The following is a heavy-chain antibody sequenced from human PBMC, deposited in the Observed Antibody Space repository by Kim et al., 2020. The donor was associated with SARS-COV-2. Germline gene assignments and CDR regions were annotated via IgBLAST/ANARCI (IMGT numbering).Heavy chain of an antibody. CDR3: TRADGDYRDY. V-gene: IGHV3-49*03. D-gene: IGHD4-17*01. CDR1: GFTFGDYA. CDR2: IRSKAYGGTT. Sequence: GGSLRLSCTASGFTFGDYAMNWFRQAPGKGLEWVGFIRSKAYGGTTEYAASVKGRFTISRDDAKSITYLQMNSLKTEDTAVYYCTRADGDYRDYWGQGTLVTVSS. J-gene: IGHJ4*02.